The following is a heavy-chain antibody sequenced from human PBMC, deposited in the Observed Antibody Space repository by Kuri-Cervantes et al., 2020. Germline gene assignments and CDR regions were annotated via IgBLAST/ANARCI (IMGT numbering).Heavy chain of an antibody. V-gene: IGHV1-69*13. CDR3: AAPRDGSRTYYFDH. CDR1: GYTFTSYD. J-gene: IGHJ4*02. CDR2: IIPIFGTA. Sequence: SVKVSCKASGYTFTSYDINWVRQAPGQGLEWMGGIIPIFGTANYAQKFQGRVTITADESTTTAYMELSSLRSEDTAVYYCAAPRDGSRTYYFDHWGQGTLVTVSS. D-gene: IGHD5-24*01.